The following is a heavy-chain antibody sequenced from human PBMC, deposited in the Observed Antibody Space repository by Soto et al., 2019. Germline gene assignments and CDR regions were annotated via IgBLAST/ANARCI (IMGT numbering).Heavy chain of an antibody. Sequence: GGSLRLSCAASGFTFSTYAMNWFRQAPGKGLEWVSAISGGGGSTYYADSVKGRVTISRDNSKNTLYLQMNGLRAEDTAVYYCAKVSLGALTFTDYYYYGLDVWGQGTTVTVSS. D-gene: IGHD1-26*01. CDR1: GFTFSTYA. V-gene: IGHV3-23*01. J-gene: IGHJ6*02. CDR2: ISGGGGST. CDR3: AKVSLGALTFTDYYYYGLDV.